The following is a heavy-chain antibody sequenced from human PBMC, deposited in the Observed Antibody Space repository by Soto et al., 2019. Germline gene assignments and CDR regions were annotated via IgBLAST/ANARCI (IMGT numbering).Heavy chain of an antibody. CDR1: GGSFSGYY. D-gene: IGHD5-12*01. CDR2: INHSGST. CDR3: AHQIREATMDY. J-gene: IGHJ4*02. Sequence: LSLTCAVYGGSFSGYYWSWIRQPPGKGLEWIGEINHSGSTNYNPSLKSRVTISVDTSKNQVVLTMTKMDPVDTATYYCAHQIREATMDYWGQGTLVTVSS. V-gene: IGHV4-34*01.